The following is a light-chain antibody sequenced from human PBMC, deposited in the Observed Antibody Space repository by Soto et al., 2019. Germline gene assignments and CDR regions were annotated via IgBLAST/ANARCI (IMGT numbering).Light chain of an antibody. CDR1: SSDIGAGYR. CDR3: QSFDKYLSAVV. J-gene: IGLJ2*01. CDR2: DNT. V-gene: IGLV1-40*01. Sequence: QPVLTQPPSVSGAPGERVTVSCTGSSSDIGAGYRVRWYQQVPGTAPKLLIYDNTNRPSGVPARFSGSKSGTSASLAISGLQAEDEADYYCQSFDKYLSAVVFGGGTKLTVL.